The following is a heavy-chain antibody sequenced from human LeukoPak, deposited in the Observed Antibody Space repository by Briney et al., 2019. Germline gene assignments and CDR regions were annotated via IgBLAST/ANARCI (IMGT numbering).Heavy chain of an antibody. CDR1: GYTFTSYD. D-gene: IGHD2-2*01. J-gene: IGHJ6*03. CDR2: MNPNSGNT. V-gene: IGHV1-8*03. Sequence: ASVKVSCKASGYTFTSYDINWVRQATGQGLEWMGWMNPNSGNTGYAQKFQGRVTITRNTSISTAYMELSSLRSEDTAVYYCARGRTSHGYYYYYYMDVWGKGTTVTISS. CDR3: ARGRTSHGYYYYYYMDV.